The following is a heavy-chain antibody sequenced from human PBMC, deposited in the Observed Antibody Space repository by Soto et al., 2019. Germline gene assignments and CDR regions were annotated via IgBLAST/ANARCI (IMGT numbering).Heavy chain of an antibody. CDR2: ISAYNGDT. V-gene: IGHV1-18*01. CDR3: ATTIGYSYYYYGMDV. Sequence: QVQLVQSGAEVTKPGASVKVSCKASGYTLTSYGISWVRQAPGQGLEWRGWISAYNGDTNYAQSLQGRVTMTTDTSTTPAYMELRRLRSDDTAVYYCATTIGYSYYYYGMDVWGQGTTVTVSS. D-gene: IGHD5-12*01. J-gene: IGHJ6*02. CDR1: GYTLTSYG.